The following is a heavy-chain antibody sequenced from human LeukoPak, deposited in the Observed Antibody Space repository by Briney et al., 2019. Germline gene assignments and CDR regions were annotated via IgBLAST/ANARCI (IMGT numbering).Heavy chain of an antibody. V-gene: IGHV4-34*01. D-gene: IGHD5-18*01. CDR1: GGSFCGYY. CDR2: ITHSGSA. Sequence: SETLPLTCAVYGGSFCGYYWTWIRQPPGKGLEWIGEITHSGSANSNPSLKSRVTISIDTSKNQFSLKLSSVTAADTAVDYSARGYSNGYSPYSWGQGALVTVSS. CDR3: ARGYSNGYSPYS. J-gene: IGHJ4*02.